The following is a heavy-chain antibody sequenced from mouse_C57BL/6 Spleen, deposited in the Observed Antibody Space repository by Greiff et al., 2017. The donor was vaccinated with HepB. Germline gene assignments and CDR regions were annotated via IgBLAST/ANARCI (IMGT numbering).Heavy chain of an antibody. V-gene: IGHV1-52*01. Sequence: QVQLKQPGAELVRPGSSVKLSCKASGYTFTSYWMHWVKQRPIQGLEWIGNIDPSDSETHYNQKFKDKATLTVDKSSSTAYMQLSSLTSEDSAVYYCALRLREDAMDYWGQGTSVTVSS. CDR3: ALRLREDAMDY. CDR2: IDPSDSET. D-gene: IGHD3-2*02. J-gene: IGHJ4*01. CDR1: GYTFTSYW.